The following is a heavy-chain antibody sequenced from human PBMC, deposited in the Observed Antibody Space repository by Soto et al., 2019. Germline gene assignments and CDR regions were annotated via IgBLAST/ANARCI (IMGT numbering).Heavy chain of an antibody. D-gene: IGHD3-10*01. CDR3: ARDAYLGSGSYAY. J-gene: IGHJ4*02. CDR2: IWCDGSNK. CDR1: GFTFSSYG. V-gene: IGHV3-33*01. Sequence: GGSLRLSCAASGFTFSSYGMHWVRQAPGKGLEWVALIWCDGSNKNYADSVKGRFTISRDDSKNTLYLQMNSLRAEDTAVYYCARDAYLGSGSYAYWGQGTLVTVSS.